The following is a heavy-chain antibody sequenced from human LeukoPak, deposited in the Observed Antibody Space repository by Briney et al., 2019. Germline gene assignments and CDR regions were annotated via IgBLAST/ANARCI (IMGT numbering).Heavy chain of an antibody. D-gene: IGHD1-26*01. CDR2: IYYSGST. CDR1: GGSISSYY. V-gene: IGHV4-59*08. Sequence: KSSETLFLTCTVSGGSISSYYWSWIRQPPGKGLEWIGYIYYSGSTNYNPSLKSRVTISVDTSKNQFSLKLSSVTAADTAVYYCARGVGATNAFSFDIWGQGTMVTVSS. CDR3: ARGVGATNAFSFDI. J-gene: IGHJ3*02.